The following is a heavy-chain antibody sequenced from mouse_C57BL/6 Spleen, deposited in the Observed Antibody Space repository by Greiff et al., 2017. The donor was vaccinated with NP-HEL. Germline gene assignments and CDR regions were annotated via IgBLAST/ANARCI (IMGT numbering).Heavy chain of an antibody. CDR2: IYWDDDK. D-gene: IGHD2-1*01. CDR1: GFSLSTSGMG. J-gene: IGHJ1*03. V-gene: IGHV8-12*01. Sequence: VKLMESGPGILQSSQTLSLTCSFSGFSLSTSGMGVSWIRQPSGKGLEWLAHIYWDDDKRYNPSLKRRLTISKDTSRNQVFLKITRVDTADTATYYCARRRGYGNSYWYFDVWGTGTTVTVSS. CDR3: ARRRGYGNSYWYFDV.